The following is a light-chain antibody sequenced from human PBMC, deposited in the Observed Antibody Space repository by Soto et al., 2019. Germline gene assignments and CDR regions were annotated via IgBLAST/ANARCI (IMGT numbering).Light chain of an antibody. CDR3: AAWDDSLNGRV. CDR2: SSN. Sequence: QSVLTQPPSASGTPGQRVTIPCSGTHSNIGRNSVNWYLQLQGTAPRLLIFSSNQRPLGVPDRFSGSRSGTSASLAITGLRSEDDAYYYCAAWDDSLNGRVFGGGTKVTVL. V-gene: IGLV1-44*01. CDR1: HSNIGRNS. J-gene: IGLJ3*02.